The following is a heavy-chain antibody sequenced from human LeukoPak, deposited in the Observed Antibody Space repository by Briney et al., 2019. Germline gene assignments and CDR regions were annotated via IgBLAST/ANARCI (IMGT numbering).Heavy chain of an antibody. J-gene: IGHJ4*02. CDR3: ARVFGYSGSFGHFDY. CDR2: INPNSDGT. D-gene: IGHD1-26*01. Sequence: ASVKVSCKASGYTFTGYYMHWVRQAPGQGLEWMGWINPNSDGTNYAQKFQGRVTMTRDTSISTAYMELSRLRSDDTAVYYCARVFGYSGSFGHFDYWGQGTLVTVSS. CDR1: GYTFTGYY. V-gene: IGHV1-2*02.